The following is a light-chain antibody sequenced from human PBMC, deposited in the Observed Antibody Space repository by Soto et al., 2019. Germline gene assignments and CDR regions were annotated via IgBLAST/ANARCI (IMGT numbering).Light chain of an antibody. Sequence: ETVLTQSPGTVSLSPGESGTLSCRASQSIGKSYLAWFQHKPGQAPRLLIYGASTRATGIPDRFRGSGSGTDFTLTVIRLDSEDFAVYYCQQYAESPLTFGGGTKVEIK. CDR3: QQYAESPLT. CDR2: GAS. V-gene: IGKV3-20*01. J-gene: IGKJ4*01. CDR1: QSIGKSY.